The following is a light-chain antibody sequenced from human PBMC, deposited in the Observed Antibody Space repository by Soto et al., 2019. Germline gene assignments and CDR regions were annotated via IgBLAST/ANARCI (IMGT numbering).Light chain of an antibody. CDR3: QVWDRDSDHYV. CDR1: DIGSKS. Sequence: ELTQPPSLSVAPGETARITCEAIDIGSKSVHWYQVKPGQAPVSVIYYNRDRPSGIPDRFSGSNSGSPATLTISRVEAGDEAEYYCQVWDRDSDHYVFGGGTKLTVL. V-gene: IGLV3-21*04. CDR2: YNR. J-gene: IGLJ1*01.